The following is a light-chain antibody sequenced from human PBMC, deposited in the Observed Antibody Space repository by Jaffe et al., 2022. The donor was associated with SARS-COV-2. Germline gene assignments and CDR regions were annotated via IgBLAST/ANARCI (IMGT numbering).Light chain of an antibody. J-gene: IGKJ5*01. V-gene: IGKV3-15*01. CDR3: QQYINWPPIT. CDR1: QSVSDN. Sequence: EIVMMQSPTTLSVSPGERATLFCRASQSVSDNLAWYQQKPGQAPRLLIYGASTRATGIPARFSGSGSGTEFTLTISSLQSEDFGVYFCQQYINWPPITFGQGTRLQIK. CDR2: GAS.